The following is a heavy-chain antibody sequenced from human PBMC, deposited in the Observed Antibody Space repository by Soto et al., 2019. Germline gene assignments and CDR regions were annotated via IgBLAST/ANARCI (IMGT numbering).Heavy chain of an antibody. CDR2: INHSGST. J-gene: IGHJ5*02. Sequence: PSLTCAVYGGSFSGYYWSWIRQPPGKGLEWIGEINHSGSTNYNPSLKSRVTISVDTSKNQFSLKLSSVTAADTAVYYCARDPPTSIAAAGNWFDPWGQGTLVTVSS. V-gene: IGHV4-34*01. D-gene: IGHD6-13*01. CDR3: ARDPPTSIAAAGNWFDP. CDR1: GGSFSGYY.